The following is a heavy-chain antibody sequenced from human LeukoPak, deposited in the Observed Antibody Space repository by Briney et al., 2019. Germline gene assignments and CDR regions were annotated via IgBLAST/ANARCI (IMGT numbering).Heavy chain of an antibody. V-gene: IGHV3-30-3*01. J-gene: IGHJ4*02. Sequence: QSGGSLRLSCAASGFTFSSYAMHWVRQAPGKGLEWVAVISYDGSNKYYADSVKGRFTISRDNSKNTLYLQMNSLRAEDTAVYYCARDRYSNGQFDYWGQGTLVTVSS. CDR3: ARDRYSNGQFDY. CDR2: ISYDGSNK. D-gene: IGHD6-19*01. CDR1: GFTFSSYA.